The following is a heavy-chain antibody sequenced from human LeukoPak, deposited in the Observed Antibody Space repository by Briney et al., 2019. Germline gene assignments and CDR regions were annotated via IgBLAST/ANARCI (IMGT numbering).Heavy chain of an antibody. Sequence: GASVTVSFTASGYTFTVYYMHWVREAPGQGLEWMGWINPNSGGTNYAQKFQGRVTMTRDTSISTAYMELSRLRSDDTAVYYCARDRGRGWFDPWGQGTLVTVSS. D-gene: IGHD3-10*01. CDR3: ARDRGRGWFDP. CDR2: INPNSGGT. CDR1: GYTFTVYY. V-gene: IGHV1-2*02. J-gene: IGHJ5*02.